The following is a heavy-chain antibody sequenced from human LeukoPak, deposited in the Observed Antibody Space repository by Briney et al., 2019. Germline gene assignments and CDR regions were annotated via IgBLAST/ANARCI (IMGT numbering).Heavy chain of an antibody. D-gene: IGHD3-22*01. CDR2: ISGSGGNT. J-gene: IGHJ4*02. V-gene: IGHV3-23*01. CDR3: ARDNAYYYDSSGYYSPPGADFDY. Sequence: GGSLRLSRAASGFTFSSYEMNWVRQAPGKGLEWVSAISGSGGNTYYADSVKGRFTIARDNSKNTLYLQMNSLRAEDTAVYYCARDNAYYYDSSGYYSPPGADFDYWGQGTLVTVSS. CDR1: GFTFSSYE.